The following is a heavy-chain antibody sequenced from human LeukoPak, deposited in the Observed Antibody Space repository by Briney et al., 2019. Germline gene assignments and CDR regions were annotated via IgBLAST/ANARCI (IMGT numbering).Heavy chain of an antibody. Sequence: PAETLSLTCTVSGDSISSYYWSWIRQPPRKGLEWIGYMYYSGSTSYNPSLKSRVTMSVDTSKNQFSLKLSSVTAADTAVYYCATIRDTAHRYWYFDLWGRGTLVIVSS. D-gene: IGHD5-18*01. J-gene: IGHJ2*01. CDR1: GDSISSYY. CDR3: ATIRDTAHRYWYFDL. CDR2: MYYSGST. V-gene: IGHV4-59*03.